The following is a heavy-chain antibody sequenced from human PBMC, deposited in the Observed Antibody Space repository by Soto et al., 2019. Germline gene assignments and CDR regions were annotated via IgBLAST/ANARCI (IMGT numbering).Heavy chain of an antibody. D-gene: IGHD6-19*01. CDR2: IYYSEST. Sequence: LSLTCTVSGGSISSYFWSWIRQPPGKGLEWIGHIYYSESTNYNPSLKSRVTISVDTSKNQFSLKLSSVTAADTAVYYCARDRGLGSGWYGWFDPWGQGTLVTV. V-gene: IGHV4-59*01. CDR1: GGSISSYF. J-gene: IGHJ5*02. CDR3: ARDRGLGSGWYGWFDP.